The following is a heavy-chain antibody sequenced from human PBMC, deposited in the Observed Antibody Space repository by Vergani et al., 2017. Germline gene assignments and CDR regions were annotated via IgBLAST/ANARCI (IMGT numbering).Heavy chain of an antibody. CDR1: GGTFSSYA. V-gene: IGHV1-69*01. CDR2: ISPIFGTA. J-gene: IGHJ5*02. D-gene: IGHD1-26*01. Sequence: QVQLVQSGAEVKKPGSSVKVSCKASGGTFSSYALSWVRQAPGQGLEWMGGISPIFGTANYAQKFQGRVTITADDSTSTAYMELSSLRSEDTAVYYCAFLGATRENWFDPWGQGTLVTVSS. CDR3: AFLGATRENWFDP.